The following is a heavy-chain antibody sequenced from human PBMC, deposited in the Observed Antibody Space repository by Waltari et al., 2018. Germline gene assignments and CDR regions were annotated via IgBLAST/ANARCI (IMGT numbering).Heavy chain of an antibody. CDR1: GFTFSSSA. CDR2: IVVGSGYT. CDR3: AADLYDILTIYRPGFDY. V-gene: IGHV1-58*03. D-gene: IGHD3-9*01. Sequence: QMQLVQSGPEVKKSGTSVKVSCKASGFTFSSSAVQWVRQARGQRLEWIGWIVVGSGYTNYAQKFQERVTITRDMSTNTAYMELSSLRSEDTAVYYCAADLYDILTIYRPGFDYWGQGTLVTVSS. J-gene: IGHJ4*02.